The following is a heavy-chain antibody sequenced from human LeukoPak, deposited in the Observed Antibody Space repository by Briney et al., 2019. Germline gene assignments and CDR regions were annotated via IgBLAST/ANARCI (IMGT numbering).Heavy chain of an antibody. D-gene: IGHD3-22*01. V-gene: IGHV4-30-4*01. CDR2: IYYSGST. CDR1: GGSISSGDYY. J-gene: IGHJ3*02. Sequence: SETLSLTCTVSGGSISSGDYYWRWIRQPPGKGLEWIGYIYYSGSTYYNPSLKSRVTISVDTSKNQFSLKLSSVTAADTAVYYCARVEYDSSGYYYVGGAFDIWGQGTMVTVSS. CDR3: ARVEYDSSGYYYVGGAFDI.